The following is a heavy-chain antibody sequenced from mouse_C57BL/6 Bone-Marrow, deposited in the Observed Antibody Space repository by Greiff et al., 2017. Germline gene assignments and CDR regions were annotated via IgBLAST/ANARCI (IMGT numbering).Heavy chain of an antibody. J-gene: IGHJ3*01. CDR1: GFTFTDYY. Sequence: EVQRVESGGGLVQPGGSLSISCAASGFTFTDYYMSWVRQPPGKALEWLGFIRNKANGDTTEYSASVKGRFTISRDNYKSSLYLQRKALRAEDSATYYCARYAPHCGFAYWGQGTLVTVSA. CDR3: ARYAPHCGFAY. CDR2: IRNKANGDTT. V-gene: IGHV7-3*01.